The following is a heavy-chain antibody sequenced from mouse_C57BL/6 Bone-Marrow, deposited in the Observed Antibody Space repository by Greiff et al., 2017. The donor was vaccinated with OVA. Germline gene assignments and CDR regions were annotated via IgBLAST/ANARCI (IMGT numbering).Heavy chain of an antibody. Sequence: QVQLQQSGAELVRPGTSVKVSCKASGYAFTNYLIEWVKQRPGQGLEWIGVINPGSGGTNYNEKFKGKATLTADKSSSTAYMQLSSLTSEDSAVCFCARRVRRYDMDYWGQGTSVTVSS. J-gene: IGHJ4*01. CDR1: GYAFTNYL. D-gene: IGHD1-2*01. V-gene: IGHV1-54*01. CDR2: INPGSGGT. CDR3: ARRVRRYDMDY.